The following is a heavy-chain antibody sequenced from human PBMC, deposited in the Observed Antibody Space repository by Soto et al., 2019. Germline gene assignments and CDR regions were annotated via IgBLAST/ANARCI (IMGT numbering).Heavy chain of an antibody. CDR3: ARDIGSYAYGEGY. CDR2: VYSSGTT. D-gene: IGHD3-10*01. V-gene: IGHV4-4*07. CDR1: GGSINSYW. Sequence: SETLSLTCSVSGGSINSYWWSWIRQPAGKGLEWVGRVYSSGTTDYNPSLNSRATMSVETSKNQFSLKLSSVTAADTAVYYCARDIGSYAYGEGYWGQGIQVTVSS. J-gene: IGHJ4*02.